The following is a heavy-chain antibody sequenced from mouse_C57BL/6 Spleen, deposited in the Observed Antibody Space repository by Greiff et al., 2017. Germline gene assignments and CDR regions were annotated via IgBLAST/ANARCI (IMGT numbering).Heavy chain of an antibody. CDR3: TGNWAWFAY. CDR1: GFNIKDDY. D-gene: IGHD4-1*01. J-gene: IGHJ3*01. Sequence: VQLKESGAELVRPGASVKLSCTASGFNIKDDYMHWVKQRPEQGLEWIGWIDPENGDTEYASKFQGKATITADTSSNTAYLQLSSLTSEDTAVYYCTGNWAWFAYWGQGTLVTVSA. CDR2: IDPENGDT. V-gene: IGHV14-4*01.